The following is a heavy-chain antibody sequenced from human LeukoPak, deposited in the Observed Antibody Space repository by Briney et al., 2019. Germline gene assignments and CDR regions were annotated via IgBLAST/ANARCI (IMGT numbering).Heavy chain of an antibody. CDR2: INHSGST. CDR3: AGYDFWSGYLH. J-gene: IGHJ4*02. D-gene: IGHD3-3*01. V-gene: IGHV4-34*01. Sequence: SETLSLTCAVYGGSFSGYYWSWIRQPPGKGLEWIGEINHSGSTNYNPSLKSRVTISVDTSKNQFSLKLSPVTAADTAVYYCAGYDFWSGYLHWGQGTLVTVSS. CDR1: GGSFSGYY.